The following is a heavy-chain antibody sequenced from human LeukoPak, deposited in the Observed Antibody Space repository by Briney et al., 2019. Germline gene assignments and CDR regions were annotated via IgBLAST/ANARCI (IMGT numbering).Heavy chain of an antibody. Sequence: GGSLRLSCAASGFTFSSYAMNWVRQAPGKVLEWVSTIGGSGGSTYYADSVKGRFTISRDNSKNTLYLQMNSLRAGDTAVYYCARKAGYYYGSGDYWGQGTLVTVSS. CDR2: IGGSGGST. V-gene: IGHV3-23*01. D-gene: IGHD3-10*01. CDR1: GFTFSSYA. J-gene: IGHJ4*02. CDR3: ARKAGYYYGSGDY.